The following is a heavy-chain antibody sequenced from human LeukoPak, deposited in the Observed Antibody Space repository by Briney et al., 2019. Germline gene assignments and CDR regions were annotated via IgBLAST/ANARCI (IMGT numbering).Heavy chain of an antibody. V-gene: IGHV4-59*01. D-gene: IGHD3-22*01. J-gene: IGHJ3*02. CDR2: IYYSGST. CDR1: GGSISSYY. CDR3: ARDGDYYDAADAFDI. Sequence: PSETLSLTCTVSGGSISSYYWSWIRQPPGKGLEWIGYIYYSGSTNYNPSLKSRVTISVDTSKNQFSLKLSSVTAADTAVYYCARDGDYYDAADAFDIWGQGTMVTVSS.